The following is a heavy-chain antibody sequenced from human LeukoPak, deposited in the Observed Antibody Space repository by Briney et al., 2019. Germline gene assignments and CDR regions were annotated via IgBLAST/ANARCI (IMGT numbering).Heavy chain of an antibody. CDR3: VYCSGGSSYSNGPWFDP. CDR1: GFTLSSYA. Sequence: GGSLRLSCAASGFTLSSYAMHWVRQAPGKGLEWVSVISDSGGGTYYADSVKGRFTISRDNAKNTLYLQMNSLRADDTALYYCVYCSGGSSYSNGPWFDPWGQGTLVTVSS. D-gene: IGHD2-15*01. CDR2: ISDSGGGT. J-gene: IGHJ5*02. V-gene: IGHV3-23*01.